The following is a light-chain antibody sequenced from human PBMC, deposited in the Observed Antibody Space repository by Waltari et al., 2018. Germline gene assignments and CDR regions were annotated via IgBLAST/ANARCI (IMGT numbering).Light chain of an antibody. CDR2: WAS. CDR3: LQYLHTPRT. Sequence: DVVMTQSPDSLAVSLGERATINCKSSQSLLYTSNNTNYLAWYQQKPGQPPKILIYWASIRESGVPDRFSCSGSGTDFTLTISGLQAEDVAAYFCLQYLHTPRTFGQGTKVEIK. V-gene: IGKV4-1*01. CDR1: QSLLYTSNNTNY. J-gene: IGKJ1*01.